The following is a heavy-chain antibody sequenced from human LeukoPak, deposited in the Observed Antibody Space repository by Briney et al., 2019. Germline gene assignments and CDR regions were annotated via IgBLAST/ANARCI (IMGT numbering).Heavy chain of an antibody. J-gene: IGHJ5*02. CDR2: ISGSGGST. CDR3: AKDLTPSYNWFDP. Sequence: GGSVRLSCAASGFTFSSYAMSWVRQAPGKGLEGVSAISGSGGSTYYADSVKGRFTISRDNSKNTLYLQMNSLRAEDTAVYYCAKDLTPSYNWFDPWGQGTLLTVSS. D-gene: IGHD3-16*01. CDR1: GFTFSSYA. V-gene: IGHV3-23*01.